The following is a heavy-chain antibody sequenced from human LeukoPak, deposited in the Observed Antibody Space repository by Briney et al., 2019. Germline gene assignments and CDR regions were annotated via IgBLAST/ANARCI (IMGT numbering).Heavy chain of an antibody. CDR1: GGSISTYH. CDR2: IYYSGST. V-gene: IGHV4-59*01. J-gene: IGHJ5*02. CDR3: ARLNRYQPYWFDH. D-gene: IGHD2-2*01. Sequence: SETLSLTCTVSGGSISTYHWSWIRQPPGKGLEWIGYIYYSGSTNYNPSLRSRVTILIDTSKNQFSLKLNSVTAADTAVYYCARLNRYQPYWFDHWGQGTLVTVSS.